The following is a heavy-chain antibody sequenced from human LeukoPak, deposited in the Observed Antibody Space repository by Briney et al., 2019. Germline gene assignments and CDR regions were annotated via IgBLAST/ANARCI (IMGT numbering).Heavy chain of an antibody. CDR3: ARQGRWLQFGNAFDI. Sequence: GESLKISCKGSGYSFTSYWIGWVRQMPGKGLEWMGVIYPGDSDTRYSPSFQGQVTISADKSISTAYLQWSSLKASDTAMYYCARQGRWLQFGNAFDIWGQGIMVTVSS. V-gene: IGHV5-51*01. J-gene: IGHJ3*02. CDR1: GYSFTSYW. D-gene: IGHD5-24*01. CDR2: IYPGDSDT.